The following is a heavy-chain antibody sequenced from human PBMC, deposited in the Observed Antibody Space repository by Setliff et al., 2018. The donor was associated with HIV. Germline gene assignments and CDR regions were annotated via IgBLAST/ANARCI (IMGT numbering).Heavy chain of an antibody. D-gene: IGHD3-16*01. V-gene: IGHV4-59*01. CDR3: ARGAYIKMNYCFDY. J-gene: IGHJ4*02. CDR2: ISYTGST. Sequence: SETLFLTCTVSGVSIENNFWSWFRQPPGKGLEWIGYISYTGSTNYDPSLKSRLTIVADTSKSQFSLKLTSVTAADTAVYYCARGAYIKMNYCFDYWGRGTLGTVSS. CDR1: GVSIENNF.